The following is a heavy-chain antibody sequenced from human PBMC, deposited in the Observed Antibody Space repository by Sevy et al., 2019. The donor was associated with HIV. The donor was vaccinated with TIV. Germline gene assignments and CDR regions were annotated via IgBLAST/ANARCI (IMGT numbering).Heavy chain of an antibody. CDR3: AREGCSRPHDY. Sequence: GGSLRLSCAASGFAFYEYSMSWIRQAPGKGLEWVATLSFGCGKINYADSVKGRFTISRDNSKNSFYLQMDNLRVEDTALYYCAREGCSRPHDYCGQGTRVTVSS. CDR2: LSFGCGKI. D-gene: IGHD2-8*01. V-gene: IGHV3-23*01. CDR1: GFAFYEYS. J-gene: IGHJ4*02.